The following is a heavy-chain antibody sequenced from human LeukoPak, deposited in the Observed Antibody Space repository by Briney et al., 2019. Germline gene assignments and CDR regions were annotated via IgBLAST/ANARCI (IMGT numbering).Heavy chain of an antibody. V-gene: IGHV4-59*01. CDR1: GGSISSYY. Sequence: PSETLSLTCTVSGGSISSYYWSWIRQPPGKGLEWIGYTYYSGSTNYNPSLKSRVTISVDTSKNQFSLKLSSVTAADTAVYYCARGDPGYYGMDVWGQGTTVTVSS. CDR2: TYYSGST. J-gene: IGHJ6*02. CDR3: ARGDPGYYGMDV.